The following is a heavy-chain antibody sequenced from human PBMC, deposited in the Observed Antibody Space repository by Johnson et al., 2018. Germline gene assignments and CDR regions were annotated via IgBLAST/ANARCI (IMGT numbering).Heavy chain of an antibody. V-gene: IGHV3-30*03. Sequence: QVQLQESGGGVVQPGRSLRLSCAASGFTFSSYGMHWVRQAPGKGLEWVAVISYDGSNKYYADSVKGRFTISRDNSKNTLYLQMNSLRAADTAVYYCEGAFDIWGQGTMVTVSS. J-gene: IGHJ3*02. CDR2: ISYDGSNK. CDR1: GFTFSSYG. CDR3: EGAFDI.